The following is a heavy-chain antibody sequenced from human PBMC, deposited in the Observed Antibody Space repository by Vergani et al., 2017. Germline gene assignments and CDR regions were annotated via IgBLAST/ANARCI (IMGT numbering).Heavy chain of an antibody. CDR2: IVVGSGNT. D-gene: IGHD6-13*01. Sequence: QMQLVQSGPEVKKPGTSVKVSCKASGFTFTSSAMQWVRQARGQRLEWIGWIVVGSGNTNYAQKFQERVTITRDMSTSTAYMELSSLRSEDTAVYYCARGAGASSSWYWAFDIWGQGTMVTVSS. V-gene: IGHV1-58*02. CDR3: ARGAGASSSWYWAFDI. CDR1: GFTFTSSA. J-gene: IGHJ3*02.